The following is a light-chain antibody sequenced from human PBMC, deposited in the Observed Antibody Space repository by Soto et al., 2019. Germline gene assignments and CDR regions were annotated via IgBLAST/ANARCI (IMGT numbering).Light chain of an antibody. CDR1: NSDAAIHND. CDR2: HVS. CDR3: CSYAGSYIWV. V-gene: IGLV2-11*01. J-gene: IGLJ3*02. Sequence: QSALTQPRTVSGSPGQSVTISCIGTNSDAAIHNDVSWYQQHPDTAPKLMIYHVSQRPSGVPDRFSGSKSGNTASLTISGLQADDEGDYYCCSYAGSYIWVFGGGTKLTVL.